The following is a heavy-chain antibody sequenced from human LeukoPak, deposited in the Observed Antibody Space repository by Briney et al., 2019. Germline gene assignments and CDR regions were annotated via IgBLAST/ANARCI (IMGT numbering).Heavy chain of an antibody. J-gene: IGHJ4*02. CDR2: IKEDGGEK. CDR1: GFPFSSYW. V-gene: IGHV3-7*03. Sequence: PGGSLRLSCAASGFPFSSYWMSWVRQAPGKGLEWVANIKEDGGEKYYVDSVKGRFTISRDNAKNSLYLQMNSLRTEDTALYYCARDLHGGIDYWGQGTLVTVSS. CDR3: ARDLHGGIDY.